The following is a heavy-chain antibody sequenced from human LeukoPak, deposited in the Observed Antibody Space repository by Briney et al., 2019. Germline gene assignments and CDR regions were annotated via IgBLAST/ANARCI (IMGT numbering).Heavy chain of an antibody. V-gene: IGHV4-4*07. CDR2: IYTSGST. Sequence: KPSETLSLTCSVSGGSISSYFWNRIRQPAGKGLEWIGHIYTSGSTNYNPSLKSRVTMSVDTSKNQFSLKLSSVTAADTAVYYCARGSREMATIFDYWGQGTLVTVSS. J-gene: IGHJ4*02. D-gene: IGHD5-24*01. CDR3: ARGSREMATIFDY. CDR1: GGSISSYF.